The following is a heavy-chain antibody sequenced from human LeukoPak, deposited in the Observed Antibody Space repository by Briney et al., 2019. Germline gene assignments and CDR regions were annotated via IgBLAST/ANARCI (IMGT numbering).Heavy chain of an antibody. CDR2: AAYDGSHK. CDR3: AREHYYGSGIYFYSYYYSMDV. J-gene: IGHJ6*03. Sequence: GRSQRLSCAASRFTFSSYALHWVRQAPGKGLEWVAVAAYDGSHKYYAESVKGRFTISRDNSKNTLYLQMNSLRPEDTAVYYCAREHYYGSGIYFYSYYYSMDVWGKGTTVTVSS. D-gene: IGHD3-10*01. V-gene: IGHV3-30*04. CDR1: RFTFSSYA.